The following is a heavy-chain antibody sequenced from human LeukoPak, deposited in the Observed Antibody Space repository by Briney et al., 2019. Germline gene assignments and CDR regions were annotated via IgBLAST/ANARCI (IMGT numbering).Heavy chain of an antibody. Sequence: GGSLRLSCAASGFTFSYFGMHWVRQAPGKGLEWVAVISYDGSNKYYADSVKGRLTISRDNSKNTLYLQMNSLRTEDTAVYYCAKGIVSTSAGGFDYWGQGTLVTVSS. V-gene: IGHV3-30*18. CDR2: ISYDGSNK. J-gene: IGHJ4*02. CDR1: GFTFSYFG. D-gene: IGHD2-2*01. CDR3: AKGIVSTSAGGFDY.